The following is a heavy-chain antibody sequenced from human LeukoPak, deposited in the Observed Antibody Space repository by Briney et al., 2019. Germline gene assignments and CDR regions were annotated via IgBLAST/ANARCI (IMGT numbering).Heavy chain of an antibody. Sequence: SETLSLTCAVYGGSFSGYYWSWIRQPPGKGLEWIGEINHSGSTNYNPSLKSRVAISVDTSKNQFSLKLSSVTAADTAVYYCARDRGAGVLWFGETRNRGVRSAFDIWGQGTMVTVSS. D-gene: IGHD3-10*01. J-gene: IGHJ3*02. CDR3: ARDRGAGVLWFGETRNRGVRSAFDI. CDR1: GGSFSGYY. CDR2: INHSGST. V-gene: IGHV4-34*01.